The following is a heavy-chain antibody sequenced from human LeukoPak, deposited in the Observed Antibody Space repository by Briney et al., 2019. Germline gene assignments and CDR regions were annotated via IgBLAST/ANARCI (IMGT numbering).Heavy chain of an antibody. Sequence: GGSLRLSCAASGFTFSSYSMNWVRQAPGKGLEWVSYISSSSSTIYYADSVKGRFTIPRDNAKNSLYLQMNSLRAEDTAVYYCARDNIVVVPAAILVGDYYYMDVWGKGTTVTVSS. D-gene: IGHD2-2*02. J-gene: IGHJ6*03. V-gene: IGHV3-48*01. CDR2: ISSSSSTI. CDR3: ARDNIVVVPAAILVGDYYYMDV. CDR1: GFTFSSYS.